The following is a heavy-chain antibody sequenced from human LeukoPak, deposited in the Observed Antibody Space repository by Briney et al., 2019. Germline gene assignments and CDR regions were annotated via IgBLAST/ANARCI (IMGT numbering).Heavy chain of an antibody. D-gene: IGHD3-10*01. CDR1: GASISSYW. Sequence: SETLSLTCTVSGASISSYWWSWIRQPAGKGLEWIGRVYTSGSITYNPSLRSRVTMSVDTSKNQFSLKLSSVTAADTAVYYCARGLKMVRGVIGIWGQGTMVTVSS. CDR2: VYTSGSI. V-gene: IGHV4-4*07. CDR3: ARGLKMVRGVIGI. J-gene: IGHJ3*02.